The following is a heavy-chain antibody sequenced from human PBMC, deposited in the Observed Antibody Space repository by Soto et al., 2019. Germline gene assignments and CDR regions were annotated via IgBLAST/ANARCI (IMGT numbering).Heavy chain of an antibody. CDR1: GGSISSSSYY. V-gene: IGHV4-39*01. Sequence: TLSLTCTVSGGSISSSSYYWGWIRQPPGKGLEWIGSIYYSGSTYYDPSLKSRVTISVDTSKNQFSLKLSSVTAADTAVYYCARGERGYSYGYYYWGQGTLVTVSS. J-gene: IGHJ4*02. CDR2: IYYSGST. D-gene: IGHD5-18*01. CDR3: ARGERGYSYGYYY.